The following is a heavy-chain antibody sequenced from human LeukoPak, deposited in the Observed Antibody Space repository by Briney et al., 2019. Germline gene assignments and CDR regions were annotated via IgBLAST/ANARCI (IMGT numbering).Heavy chain of an antibody. Sequence: GASVKVSCKASGYTFTSYGISWVRQAPGQGLEWMGWISAYNGNTNYAQKLQGRVTMTTDTSTSTAYMELRSLRSDDTAVYYCARDTYYYGSGSYDYWGQGTLVTVFS. CDR1: GYTFTSYG. CDR2: ISAYNGNT. V-gene: IGHV1-18*04. D-gene: IGHD3-10*01. J-gene: IGHJ4*02. CDR3: ARDTYYYGSGSYDY.